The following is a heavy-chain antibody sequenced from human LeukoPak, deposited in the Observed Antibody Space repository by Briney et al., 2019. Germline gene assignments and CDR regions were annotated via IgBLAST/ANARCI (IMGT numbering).Heavy chain of an antibody. CDR3: AREISPTADAFDI. CDR2: INPNNGGT. J-gene: IGHJ3*02. CDR1: GYTFTGYY. Sequence: ASVKVSCKASGYTFTGYYMHWVRQAPGQGLEWMGWINPNNGGTNYAQKFQGRVNMTRDTSISTAYMELSSLRSDDTAVYYCAREISPTADAFDIWGQGTMVTVSS. V-gene: IGHV1-2*02.